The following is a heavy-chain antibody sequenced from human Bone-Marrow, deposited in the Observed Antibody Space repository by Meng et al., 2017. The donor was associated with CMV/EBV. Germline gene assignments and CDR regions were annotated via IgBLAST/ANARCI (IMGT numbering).Heavy chain of an antibody. Sequence: SETLSLTCTVSGGSISSSSYYWGWIRQPPGKGLEWIGSIYYSGSTYYNPSLKSRVTISADTSNKQLSLKLSSVTAADTAMYYCATSHLKYSSSSDAFDIWGQGIMVTVSS. J-gene: IGHJ3*02. V-gene: IGHV4-39*07. CDR1: GGSISSSSYY. D-gene: IGHD6-6*01. CDR3: ATSHLKYSSSSDAFDI. CDR2: IYYSGST.